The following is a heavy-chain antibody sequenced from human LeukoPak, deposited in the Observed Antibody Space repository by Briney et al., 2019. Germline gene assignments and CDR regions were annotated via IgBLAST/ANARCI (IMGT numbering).Heavy chain of an antibody. Sequence: PGGSLRLSCAASGFTFSSYSMNWVRQAPGKGLEWVSSISSSSSYIYYADSVKGRFTISRDNAKNSLYLQMNSLRAEDTAVYYCARVGRVAVAGFDYWGQGTLVTVSS. J-gene: IGHJ4*02. CDR1: GFTFSSYS. D-gene: IGHD6-19*01. V-gene: IGHV3-21*01. CDR3: ARVGRVAVAGFDY. CDR2: ISSSSSYI.